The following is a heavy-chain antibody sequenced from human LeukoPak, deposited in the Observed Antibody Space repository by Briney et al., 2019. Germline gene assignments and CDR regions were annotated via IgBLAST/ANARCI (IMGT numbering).Heavy chain of an antibody. CDR2: IHPSGTM. Sequence: PSETLSLNGVVSGFSISSGYYWGWIRQPPGKGLEWIGNIHPSGTMFHNSSLNSRVTMSIDTSKNQFSLKLSSVTAANTAVYCAREAERRVVNWGQGTLVTVSS. J-gene: IGHJ4*02. CDR3: AREAERRVVN. D-gene: IGHD1-1*01. V-gene: IGHV4-38-2*02. CDR1: GFSISSGYY.